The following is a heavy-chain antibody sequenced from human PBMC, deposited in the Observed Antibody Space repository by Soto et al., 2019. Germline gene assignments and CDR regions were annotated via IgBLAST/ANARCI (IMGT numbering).Heavy chain of an antibody. Sequence: ASVKVSCNASGYTFTSYGISWVRQAPGQGLERMGWISVYNGNTNYAQKLQGRVTMTTDTSTSTAYMELWSLRSDDTAVYYCAREVFPSVWVPAATAEEYYYYYMDVWGKGTTVTVS. J-gene: IGHJ6*03. CDR1: GYTFTSYG. V-gene: IGHV1-18*01. D-gene: IGHD2-2*01. CDR3: AREVFPSVWVPAATAEEYYYYYMDV. CDR2: ISVYNGNT.